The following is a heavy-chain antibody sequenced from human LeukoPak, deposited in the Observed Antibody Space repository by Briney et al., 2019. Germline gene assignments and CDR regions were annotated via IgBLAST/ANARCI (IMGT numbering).Heavy chain of an antibody. Sequence: PGGSLRLSCAVSGFTFSSYAMNWVRQAPGKGLEWVSAISGSGVNTDHADSVKGRFTISRDNSKNTLYLQMNSLRAEDTAVYYCARRSGIAVAGAFDYWGQGTLVTVSS. CDR2: ISGSGVNT. J-gene: IGHJ4*02. CDR3: ARRSGIAVAGAFDY. D-gene: IGHD6-19*01. CDR1: GFTFSSYA. V-gene: IGHV3-23*01.